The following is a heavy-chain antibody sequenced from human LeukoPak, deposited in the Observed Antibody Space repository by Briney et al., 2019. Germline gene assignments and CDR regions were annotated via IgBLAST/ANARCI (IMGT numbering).Heavy chain of an antibody. V-gene: IGHV1-2*02. CDR1: GFTFNAYN. CDR3: PREYILTAYYGDY. Sequence: ASVKVSCKASGFTFNAYNIHWVRQAPGQGLEWMGWINPKSGGANYARKFQGRVTMTWDTSISTAYMELSRLRSDDTAVYYCPREYILTAYYGDYWGQGTLVTVSS. CDR2: INPKSGGA. J-gene: IGHJ4*02. D-gene: IGHD3-9*01.